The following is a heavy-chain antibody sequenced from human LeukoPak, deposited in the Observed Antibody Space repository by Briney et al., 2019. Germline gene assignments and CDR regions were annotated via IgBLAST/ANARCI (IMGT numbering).Heavy chain of an antibody. CDR1: GFTFSSYA. CDR3: AKCSGGSCYSLCYYYGMDI. Sequence: PGGSLRLSCAASGFTFSSYAMSWVRQAPGKGLEWVSAISGSGGSTYYADSVKGRFTISRDNSKNTLYLQMNSLRAEDTAVYYCAKCSGGSCYSLCYYYGMDIWGQGTTVTVSS. CDR2: ISGSGGST. D-gene: IGHD2-15*01. J-gene: IGHJ6*02. V-gene: IGHV3-23*01.